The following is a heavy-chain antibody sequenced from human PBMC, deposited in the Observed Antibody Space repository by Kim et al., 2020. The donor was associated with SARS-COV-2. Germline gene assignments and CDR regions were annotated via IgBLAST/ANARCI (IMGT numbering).Heavy chain of an antibody. CDR2: ISYHGNDK. CDR1: GFTFSNYA. Sequence: GGSLRLSCATSGFTFSNYAMHWVRQAPGKGLEWVAVISYHGNDKYYADSVKGRFTISRDSSSNTLYLQMNSLGAEDTAVYYCARGHAGLGGVNSAAYWGQGTLVTASS. CDR3: ARGHAGLGGVNSAAY. D-gene: IGHD3-16*01. J-gene: IGHJ4*02. V-gene: IGHV3-30*03.